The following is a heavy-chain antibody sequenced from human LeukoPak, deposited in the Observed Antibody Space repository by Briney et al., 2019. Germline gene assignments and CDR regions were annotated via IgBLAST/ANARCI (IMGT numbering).Heavy chain of an antibody. CDR2: INKDGSEK. V-gene: IGHV3-7*01. CDR3: ARAPYSYNTLAFDI. D-gene: IGHD5-18*01. Sequence: GGSLRLSCAASRFTFSDYWMTWVRQAPGKGLEGVANINKDGSEKYYVDSVRGRVTISRDNAKYSLYLQTNSLRAEDTAVYYCARAPYSYNTLAFDIWGQGTMVTVSS. J-gene: IGHJ3*02. CDR1: RFTFSDYW.